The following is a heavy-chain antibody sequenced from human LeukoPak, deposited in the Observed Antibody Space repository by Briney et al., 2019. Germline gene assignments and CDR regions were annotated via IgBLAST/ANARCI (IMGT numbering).Heavy chain of an antibody. CDR1: GFTFNYYA. CDR3: ARHDSFIPY. Sequence: GGSLRLSCAASGFTFNYYAMSWVRQAPGKGLEWVSGISDNEGRTYYTDSVKGRFTISRDNSKNTVYLQMNNLRADDTAVYFCARHDSFIPYRGQGTLVTVSS. J-gene: IGHJ4*02. V-gene: IGHV3-23*01. CDR2: ISDNEGRT. D-gene: IGHD5-18*01.